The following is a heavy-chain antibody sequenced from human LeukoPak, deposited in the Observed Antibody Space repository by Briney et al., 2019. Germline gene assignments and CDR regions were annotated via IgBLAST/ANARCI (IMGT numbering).Heavy chain of an antibody. V-gene: IGHV4-39*07. D-gene: IGHD4-11*01. CDR3: AHYSAQHSNWFDP. Sequence: SETLSLTCTLSGVSIAVFGGSIDSSSYFWAWVRQPPGKGLEWIGSIHYSGSTYYNPSLKSRVTISIDTSKNQFSLKLRSVTAADTAVYYCAHYSAQHSNWFDPWGQGTLVTVSS. CDR1: GVSIAVFGGSIDSSSYF. CDR2: IHYSGST. J-gene: IGHJ5*02.